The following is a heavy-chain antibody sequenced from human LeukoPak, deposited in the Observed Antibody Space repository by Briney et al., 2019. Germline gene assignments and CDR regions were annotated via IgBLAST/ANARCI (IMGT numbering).Heavy chain of an antibody. CDR1: GFTFSDYG. CDR2: ISYDGSNK. V-gene: IGHV3-30*18. Sequence: GGSLRLSCTASGFTFSDYGIHWVRQAPGKGLEWVTFISYDGSNKYYVDSVKGRFTISRDNSKNTLYLQMNSLRAEDTAVYYCAKGAYYYDSSGQYYLDYWGQGTLVTVSS. D-gene: IGHD3-22*01. CDR3: AKGAYYYDSSGQYYLDY. J-gene: IGHJ4*02.